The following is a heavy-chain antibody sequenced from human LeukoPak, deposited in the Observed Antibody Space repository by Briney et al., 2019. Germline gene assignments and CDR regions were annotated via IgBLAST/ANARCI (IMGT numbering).Heavy chain of an antibody. CDR1: GFTFSSYG. Sequence: PGGSLRLSCAASGFTFSSYGMHWVRQAPGKGLEWVAVIWYDGSNKYYADSVKGRFTISRDNSKNTLYLQMNSLRAEDTAGYYCARAGMGGSHPADYWGQGTLVTVSS. J-gene: IGHJ4*02. V-gene: IGHV3-33*01. CDR2: IWYDGSNK. CDR3: ARAGMGGSHPADY. D-gene: IGHD1-26*01.